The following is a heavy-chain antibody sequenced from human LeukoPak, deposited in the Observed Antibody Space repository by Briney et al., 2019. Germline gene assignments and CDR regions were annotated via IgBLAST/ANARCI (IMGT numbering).Heavy chain of an antibody. J-gene: IGHJ4*02. CDR2: IRYDGSNK. CDR3: ARDLVVRGVIIRGDFDY. D-gene: IGHD3-10*01. Sequence: GGSLRLSCAASGFTFSSYGMHWVRQAPGKGLEWVAFIRYDGSNKYYADSVKGRFTISRDNSKNTLYLQMNSLRAEDTAVYYCARDLVVRGVIIRGDFDYWGQGTLVTVSS. V-gene: IGHV3-30*02. CDR1: GFTFSSYG.